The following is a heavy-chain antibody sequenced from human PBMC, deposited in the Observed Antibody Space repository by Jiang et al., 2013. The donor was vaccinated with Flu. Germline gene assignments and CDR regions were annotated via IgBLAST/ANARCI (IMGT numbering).Heavy chain of an antibody. V-gene: IGHV1-69*04. CDR2: IIPKPGIT. D-gene: IGHD3-16*01. Sequence: GAEVKKPGSSVKVSCKPSGGTLSMYAVSWVRQAPGQGPEWMGRIIPKPGITNYAEKFQDRLTISAEQSTATVYMDLSSLRSDDTAVYYCARDVGGYRGNQFRGGRYDYWGQGTLITVSS. CDR1: GGTLSMYA. J-gene: IGHJ4*02. CDR3: ARDVGGYRGNQFRGGRYDY.